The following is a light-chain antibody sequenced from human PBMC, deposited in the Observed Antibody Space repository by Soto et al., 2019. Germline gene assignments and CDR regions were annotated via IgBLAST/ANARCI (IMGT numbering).Light chain of an antibody. V-gene: IGKV3-15*01. CDR2: GAS. J-gene: IGKJ2*01. CDR3: QQYDNWPHT. CDR1: QNLSRN. Sequence: EMVMTQSPATLSVSPGERATLSCRASQNLSRNLAWYQQQPGQAPRLLIYGASPRATGIPARFSGSGSGTDFTLTISSLQTEDFAVYYWQQYDNWPHTFCQGTKLEIK.